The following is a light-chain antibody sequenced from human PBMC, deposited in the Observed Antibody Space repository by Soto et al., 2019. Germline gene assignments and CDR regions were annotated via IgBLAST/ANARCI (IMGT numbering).Light chain of an antibody. CDR1: QSITTW. CDR3: QQYANSSPWT. Sequence: DIQMTQSPSTLSASVGDRVTITCRASQSITTWLAWYQQKPGKAPKLLIYKASTLESGVPSRFSGSGSGTEFTLTISNLQPDDFATYYCQQYANSSPWTFGQGTKVEI. CDR2: KAS. J-gene: IGKJ1*01. V-gene: IGKV1-5*03.